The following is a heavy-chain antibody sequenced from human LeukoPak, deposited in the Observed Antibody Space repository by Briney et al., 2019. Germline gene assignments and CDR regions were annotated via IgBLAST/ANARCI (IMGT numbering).Heavy chain of an antibody. Sequence: SETLSLTCTVSGGSISSSSYYWGWIRQPPGKGLEWIGSIYYSGSTYYNPSLKSRVTISVDTSKNQFSLKLSSVTAADTAVYYCARDWVGATPPPGWFDPWGQGTQVTVSS. V-gene: IGHV4-39*07. CDR3: ARDWVGATPPPGWFDP. J-gene: IGHJ5*02. CDR2: IYYSGST. CDR1: GGSISSSSYY. D-gene: IGHD1-26*01.